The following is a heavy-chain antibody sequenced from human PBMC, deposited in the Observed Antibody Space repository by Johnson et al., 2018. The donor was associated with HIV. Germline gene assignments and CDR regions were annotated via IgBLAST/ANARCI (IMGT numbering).Heavy chain of an antibody. V-gene: IGHV3-20*04. D-gene: IGHD6-19*01. CDR3: ARDLRNSGWSNGFDV. CDR1: GFTFSDYY. CDR2: IKWSGGST. Sequence: VQLVESGGGLVKPGGSLRLSCAASGFTFSDYYMSWIRQGPGKRLEWVSGIKWSGGSTGYADSVKARFMISRDNSKNTLYLQMNSLRAEDTALYYCARDLRNSGWSNGFDVWGQGTMVTVSS. J-gene: IGHJ3*01.